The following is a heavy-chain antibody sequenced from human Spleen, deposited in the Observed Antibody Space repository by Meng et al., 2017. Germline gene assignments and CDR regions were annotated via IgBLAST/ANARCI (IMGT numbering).Heavy chain of an antibody. CDR3: ARDLQAPWASGMN. V-gene: IGHV3-74*01. J-gene: IGHJ4*02. CDR1: GFTFSSYW. Sequence: GESLKISCAASGFTFSSYWMHWVRQAPGKGLVWVSRINSDGSSTSYADSVKGRFTISRDNSKNTLYLQMNSLRAEDTAVYYCARDLQAPWASGMNWGQGTLVTVSS. CDR2: INSDGSST. D-gene: IGHD3-10*01.